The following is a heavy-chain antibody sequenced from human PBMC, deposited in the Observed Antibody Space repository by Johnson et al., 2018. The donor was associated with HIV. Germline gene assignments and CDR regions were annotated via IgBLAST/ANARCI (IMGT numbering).Heavy chain of an antibody. CDR3: AREGGGFREFGGFDI. D-gene: IGHD3-10*01. CDR2: IYSGGRT. CDR1: GFTVKSNY. J-gene: IGHJ3*02. Sequence: MLLVESGGGLVQPGGSLRLSCAVSGFTVKSNYINWVRQAPGKGLECVSGIYSGGRTYYADSVKGRFTISRDNSKNTLYLQMNSLRAEDTALYYCAREGGGFREFGGFDIWGQGTMVTVSS. V-gene: IGHV3-66*01.